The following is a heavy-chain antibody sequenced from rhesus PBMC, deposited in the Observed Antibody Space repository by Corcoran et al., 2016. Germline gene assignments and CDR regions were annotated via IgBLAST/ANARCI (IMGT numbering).Heavy chain of an antibody. CDR2: ISGSSGST. J-gene: IGHJ4*01. CDR3: ARGKYTYFDY. Sequence: QVQLQESGPGLVKPSETLSLTCAVSGGSISSSNWWSWIRQPPGKGLEWIGYISGSSGSTYYNLSLKRRVTFSTDTSKNQSSLKLSSVTAADTAVYYCARGKYTYFDYWGQGVLVTVSS. D-gene: IGHD1-44*01. V-gene: IGHV4-65*01. CDR1: GGSISSSNW.